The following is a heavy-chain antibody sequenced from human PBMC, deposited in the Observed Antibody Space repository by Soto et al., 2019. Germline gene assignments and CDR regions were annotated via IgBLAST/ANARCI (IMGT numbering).Heavy chain of an antibody. CDR2: ISGSGSNL. Sequence: EVQVLESGGGLVQPGGSLRLSCAASGFTFSSYAMSWVRQAPGQGLEWVSAISGSGSNLYYADSVKGRFTISRDNSKNTLYRQMNSLRAEDTALYYCAKTASMTIRDGFDHWGQGTRVTVSS. V-gene: IGHV3-23*01. CDR1: GFTFSSYA. CDR3: AKTASMTIRDGFDH. J-gene: IGHJ4*02. D-gene: IGHD4-17*01.